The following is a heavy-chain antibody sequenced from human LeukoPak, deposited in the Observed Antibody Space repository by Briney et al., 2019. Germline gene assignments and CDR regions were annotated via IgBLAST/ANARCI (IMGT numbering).Heavy chain of an antibody. V-gene: IGHV3-7*01. D-gene: IGHD6-19*01. CDR3: AGAVAGTLTYFDY. CDR1: GFTFSNYW. Sequence: GGSLRLSCAASGFTFSNYWMSWVRQAPGKGLEWVASIKQDGSEKYYVDSVKGRFTISRDNAKNSLYLQMNSLRAEDTAVYYCAGAVAGTLTYFDYWGQGTLVTVSS. CDR2: IKQDGSEK. J-gene: IGHJ4*02.